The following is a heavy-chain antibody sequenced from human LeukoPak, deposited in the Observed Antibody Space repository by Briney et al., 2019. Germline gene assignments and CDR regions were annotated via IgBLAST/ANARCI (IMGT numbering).Heavy chain of an antibody. D-gene: IGHD6-19*01. V-gene: IGHV4-4*07. CDR2: IYTSGCT. Sequence: SETLSLTCTVSGGSISSYYWIWIRQPAGKGLAWIGRIYTSGCTNYNPSLKSRVTISVDTSKNQFSLKLSSVTAADTAVYYCARDSSGWHIDYWGQGTLVTVSS. CDR1: GGSISSYY. CDR3: ARDSSGWHIDY. J-gene: IGHJ4*02.